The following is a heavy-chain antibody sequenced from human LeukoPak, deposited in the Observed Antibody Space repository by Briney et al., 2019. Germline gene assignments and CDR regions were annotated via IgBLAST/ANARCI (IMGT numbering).Heavy chain of an antibody. D-gene: IGHD3-3*01. CDR2: IYYSGST. Sequence: SETLSLTCTVSGGSISSHYWSWIRQPPGKGLEWSGYIYYSGSTNYNPSLKSRGTISVDTSKNQFSLKLSSVTAADTAVYYCARGATYYDFWSGYPPPGGLWFDPWGQGTLVTVSS. CDR3: ARGATYYDFWSGYPPPGGLWFDP. CDR1: GGSISSHY. V-gene: IGHV4-59*11. J-gene: IGHJ5*02.